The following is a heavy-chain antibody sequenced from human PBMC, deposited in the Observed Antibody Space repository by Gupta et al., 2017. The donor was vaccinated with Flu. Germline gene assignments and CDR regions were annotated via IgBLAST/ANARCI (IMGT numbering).Heavy chain of an antibody. D-gene: IGHD5-18*01. CDR3: ASMNDDTSMYVLRDY. CDR1: GDSISSRHYY. J-gene: IGHJ4*02. V-gene: IGHV4-39*01. CDR2: IDYSGNT. Sequence: QLQLQESGPGLVKPSETLSLTCTVSGDSISSRHYYWAWIRQPPETGLEWIASIDYSGNTYYNPSLKSRVSISIDTSNNQFSLRLSSVTAADTAVYYCASMNDDTSMYVLRDYWGQGTQVTVSS.